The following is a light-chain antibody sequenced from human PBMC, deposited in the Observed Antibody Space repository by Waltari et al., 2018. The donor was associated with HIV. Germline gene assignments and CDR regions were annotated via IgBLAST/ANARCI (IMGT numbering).Light chain of an antibody. CDR2: RTS. Sequence: EIVLTQSPGTLSLSPGERATLSYMSSQNVNSYYLFCYQQQPCQPPRLIIDRTSTRATGIREKFRGRGSGTDFTLTIGRLEPEDCAVYFCQHYGSSRLTFGGGTKVEIK. CDR3: QHYGSSRLT. CDR1: QNVNSYY. V-gene: IGKV3-20*01. J-gene: IGKJ4*01.